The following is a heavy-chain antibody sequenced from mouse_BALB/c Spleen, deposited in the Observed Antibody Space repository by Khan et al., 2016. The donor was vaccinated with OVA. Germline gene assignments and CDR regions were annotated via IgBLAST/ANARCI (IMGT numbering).Heavy chain of an antibody. D-gene: IGHD2-3*01. Sequence: EVQLQESGPGLVNPSQSLSLTCTVTGYSITSDYAWNWIRQLPGNKLEWMGYINYSGSTNYNPALKSRISITRDTSKNQFFLQLNSVTTEDTATYYCARDGSRYNYAMDYGGQGTSVTVSS. J-gene: IGHJ4*01. CDR3: ARDGSRYNYAMDY. CDR1: GYSITSDYA. V-gene: IGHV3-2*02. CDR2: INYSGST.